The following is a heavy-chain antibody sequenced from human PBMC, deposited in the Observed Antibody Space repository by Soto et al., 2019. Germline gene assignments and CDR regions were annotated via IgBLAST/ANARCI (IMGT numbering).Heavy chain of an antibody. CDR2: IYYSGST. J-gene: IGHJ4*02. V-gene: IGHV4-59*01. CDR1: GGSISSYY. Sequence: QVQLQESGPGLVKPSETLSLTCTVSGGSISSYYWSWIRQPPGKGLEWIGYIYYSGSTDYDPSLXSXVXIXXDTSKNQFSLTLSSVTAADTAVYYCARRWGTYFDFWGQGTLVTVSS. CDR3: ARRWGTYFDF. D-gene: IGHD7-27*01.